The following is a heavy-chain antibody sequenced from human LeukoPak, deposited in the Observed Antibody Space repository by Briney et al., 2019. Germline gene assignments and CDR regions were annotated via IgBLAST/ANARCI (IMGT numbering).Heavy chain of an antibody. CDR1: GYSFTNYW. J-gene: IGHJ4*02. D-gene: IGHD6-19*01. Sequence: GESLKISCQGSGYSFTNYWIGWVRQMPGKDLEWMGILSPGDSDSRYSPSFRGQVTMSADKSISTVYLHWSSLKAFDTAMYYCARLASAWNFDYWGQGTLVTVSS. CDR2: LSPGDSDS. CDR3: ARLASAWNFDY. V-gene: IGHV5-51*01.